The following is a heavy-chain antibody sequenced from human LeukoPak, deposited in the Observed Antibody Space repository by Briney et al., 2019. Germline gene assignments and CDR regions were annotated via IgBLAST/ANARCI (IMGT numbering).Heavy chain of an antibody. Sequence: SVTQSLMCTLWIDSIRSYYWICMPHSTERARVGIGYSYYSGWSNYNPSLKSRVTISVDTSKNQFSLKLSSVTAADTAVYYCARGITMVRGVIMGDANYYYYMDVWGKGTTVTISS. CDR2: SYYSGWS. D-gene: IGHD3-10*01. CDR3: ARGITMVRGVIMGDANYYYYMDV. CDR1: IDSIRSYY. J-gene: IGHJ6*03. V-gene: IGHV4-59*13.